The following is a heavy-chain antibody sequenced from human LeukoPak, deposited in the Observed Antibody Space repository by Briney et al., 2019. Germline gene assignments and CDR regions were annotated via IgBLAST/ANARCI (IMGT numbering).Heavy chain of an antibody. CDR2: ISDSGGST. CDR3: AKDSNFDWLLGVFDY. V-gene: IGHV3-23*01. D-gene: IGHD3-9*01. CDR1: GFTFSSYG. J-gene: IGHJ4*02. Sequence: QPGGSLRLFCAASGFTFSSYGMTWVRQAPGKGLEWVSGISDSGGSTYYADSVKGRFTISRDQSKNTLFLQMNSLRAEDTAVYYCAKDSNFDWLLGVFDYWGQGTLVTVSS.